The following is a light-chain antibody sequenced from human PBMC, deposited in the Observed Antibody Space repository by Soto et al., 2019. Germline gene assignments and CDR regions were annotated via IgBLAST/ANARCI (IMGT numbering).Light chain of an antibody. J-gene: IGKJ1*01. V-gene: IGKV3-15*01. CDR2: GAF. Sequence: EIVVTQSPAILSVSPGERATLSCRTSQSVDNNLAWYQHKSGQAPRLLIYGAFTRATGVPARFSGSGSGTEFTLTISSLQSEDFAVYFCQQYKSWPPWTFGQGTKVDI. CDR1: QSVDNN. CDR3: QQYKSWPPWT.